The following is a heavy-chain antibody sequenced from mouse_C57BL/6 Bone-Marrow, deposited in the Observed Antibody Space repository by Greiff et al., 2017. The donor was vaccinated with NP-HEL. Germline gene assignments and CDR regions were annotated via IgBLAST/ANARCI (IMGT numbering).Heavy chain of an antibody. V-gene: IGHV14-4*01. CDR3: TTWTIYYDYPWFAY. D-gene: IGHD2-4*01. Sequence: EVQLQQSGAELVRPGASVKLSCTASGFNIKDDYMHWVKQRPEQGLEWIGWIDPENGDTEYASKFQGKATITADTSSNTAYLQLSSLTSEDTAVYYCTTWTIYYDYPWFAYWGQGTLVTVSA. CDR2: IDPENGDT. J-gene: IGHJ3*01. CDR1: GFNIKDDY.